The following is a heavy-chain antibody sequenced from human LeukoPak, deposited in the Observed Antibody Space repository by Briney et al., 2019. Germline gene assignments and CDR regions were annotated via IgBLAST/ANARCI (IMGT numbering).Heavy chain of an antibody. V-gene: IGHV4-39*07. CDR1: GGSVDSGTYY. J-gene: IGHJ3*02. CDR3: ARRHKVGAGDALDI. Sequence: SETLSLTCTVSGGSVDSGTYYWSWIRQPPGKGLEWIGNIYYSGSAYYNPSPKSRVTISVDTSKNQFSLKLNSVTAADTAVYYCARRHKVGAGDALDIWGQGTMVTVSS. D-gene: IGHD3-10*01. CDR2: IYYSGSA.